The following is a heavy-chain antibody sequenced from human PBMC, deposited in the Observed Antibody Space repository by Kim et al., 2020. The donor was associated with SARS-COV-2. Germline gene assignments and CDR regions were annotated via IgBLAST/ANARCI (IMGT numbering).Heavy chain of an antibody. J-gene: IGHJ4*02. CDR3: ARSGFNWGLDY. D-gene: IGHD7-27*01. Sequence: TNYAPKFQGRGTMTRDTAISTTYMELSRLGSDDTAVYYCARSGFNWGLDYWGQGTLVTVSS. CDR2: T. V-gene: IGHV1-2*02.